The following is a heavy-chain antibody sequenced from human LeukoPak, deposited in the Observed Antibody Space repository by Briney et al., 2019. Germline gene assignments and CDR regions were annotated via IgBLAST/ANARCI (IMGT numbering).Heavy chain of an antibody. CDR3: ARGGDDSGLYFAS. V-gene: IGHV1-2*02. CDR1: GYSFTGFY. J-gene: IGHJ4*02. CDR2: INPQSGAT. Sequence: ASVKVSCEASGYSFTGFYIHWVRQAPGQGLEWMAWINPQSGATNYAQKFKGRITTTRDMSITTAYMEVTTLRSDDTAVYYCARGGDDSGLYFASWGQGTLVTVSS. D-gene: IGHD3-22*01.